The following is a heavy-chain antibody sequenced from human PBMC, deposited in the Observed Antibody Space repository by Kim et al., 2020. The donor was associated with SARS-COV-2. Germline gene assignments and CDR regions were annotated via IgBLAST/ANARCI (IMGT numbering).Heavy chain of an antibody. CDR3: ARGFRGIAAVYFDY. D-gene: IGHD6-13*01. J-gene: IGHJ4*02. CDR1: GFTFSSYA. V-gene: IGHV3-30*04. CDR2: ISYDGSNK. Sequence: GGSLRLSCAASGFTFSSYAMHWVRQAPGKGLEWVAVISYDGSNKYYADSVKGRFTISRDNSKNTLYLQMNSLRAEDTAVYYCARGFRGIAAVYFDYWGQGTLVTVSS.